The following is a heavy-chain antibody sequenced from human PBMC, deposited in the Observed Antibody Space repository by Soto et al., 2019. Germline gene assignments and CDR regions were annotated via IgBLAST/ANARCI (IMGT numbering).Heavy chain of an antibody. CDR2: ISSSSSYI. V-gene: IGHV3-21*01. CDR1: GFTFSSYS. J-gene: IGHJ4*02. Sequence: GGSLRLSCAASGFTFSSYSMNWVRQAPGKGLEWVSSISSSSSYIYYADSVKGRFTISRDNAKNSLYLQMNSLRAEDTAVYYCARASYCGGDCYYYFVYWGQGTLVTVSS. D-gene: IGHD2-21*02. CDR3: ARASYCGGDCYYYFVY.